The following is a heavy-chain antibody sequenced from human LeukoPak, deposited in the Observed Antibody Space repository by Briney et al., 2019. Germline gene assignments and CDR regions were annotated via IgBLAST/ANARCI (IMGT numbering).Heavy chain of an antibody. CDR2: IYYSGST. D-gene: IGHD3-22*01. V-gene: IGHV4-61*01. CDR3: ARVQYYYDSSGYYYYFDY. CDR1: GGSISSSSYY. Sequence: SETLSLTCTVSGGSISSSSYYWSWIRQPPGKGLEWIGYIYYSGSTNYNPSLKSRVTISVDTSKNQFSLKLSSVTAADTAVYYCARVQYYYDSSGYYYYFDYWGQGTLVTVSS. J-gene: IGHJ4*02.